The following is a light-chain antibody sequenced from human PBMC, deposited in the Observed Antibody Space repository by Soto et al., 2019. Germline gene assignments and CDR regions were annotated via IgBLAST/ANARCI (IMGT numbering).Light chain of an antibody. CDR1: SSNIRSNP. CDR3: AVWDDSLNVVV. Sequence: QSALTQPPSVSAAPRQRVTISCSGSSSNIRSNPVNWYQQLPGKVPKLLIYSDNFLPSGVSDRFSGSNSGTSASLAISRLQCEDEADYYCAVWDDSLNVVVFGGGTKLTVL. J-gene: IGLJ2*01. V-gene: IGLV1-36*01. CDR2: SDN.